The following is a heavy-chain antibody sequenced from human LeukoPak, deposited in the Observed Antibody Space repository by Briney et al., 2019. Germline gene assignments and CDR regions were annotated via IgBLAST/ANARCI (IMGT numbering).Heavy chain of an antibody. Sequence: KVSCKASGYTFTSYAISWVRQAPGQGLEWMGGIIPIFGTANYAQKFQGRVTITADESTSTAYMELSSLRSEDTAVYYCARGLTSGSYSFDYWGQGTLVTVSS. CDR3: ARGLTSGSYSFDY. J-gene: IGHJ4*02. CDR2: IIPIFGTA. D-gene: IGHD1-26*01. V-gene: IGHV1-69*01. CDR1: GYTFTSYA.